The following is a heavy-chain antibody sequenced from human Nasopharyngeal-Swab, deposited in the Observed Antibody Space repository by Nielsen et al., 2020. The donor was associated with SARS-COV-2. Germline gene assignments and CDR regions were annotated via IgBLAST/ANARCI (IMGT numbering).Heavy chain of an antibody. V-gene: IGHV1-69*05. CDR1: VCTFSSYA. Sequence: SSVQVSCKASVCTFSSYAISWVGQPAGQELEWMGGIIPIFGTAKYEQKFQGRVTIITDKSTRTAYMELSSLRSEDTAVYYGARSKWSGILLSYYYHGMDVWGQGTTVTVSS. J-gene: IGHJ6*02. CDR3: ARSKWSGILLSYYYHGMDV. CDR2: IIPIFGTA. D-gene: IGHD3-9*01.